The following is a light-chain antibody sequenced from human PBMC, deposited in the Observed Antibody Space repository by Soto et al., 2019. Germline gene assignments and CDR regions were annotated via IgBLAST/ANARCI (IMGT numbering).Light chain of an antibody. CDR3: SSYTSSSTYV. V-gene: IGLV2-14*01. Sequence: QSLLTQPASVSGSPGQSITISCTGASSDVGDYNYVSWYQHHPGKAPKLLIYEVNNRPSGVSDRFSGSKSGNVASLTISWLQAEDEADYYGSSYTSSSTYVVGPGTKVTVL. CDR2: EVN. CDR1: SSDVGDYNY. J-gene: IGLJ1*01.